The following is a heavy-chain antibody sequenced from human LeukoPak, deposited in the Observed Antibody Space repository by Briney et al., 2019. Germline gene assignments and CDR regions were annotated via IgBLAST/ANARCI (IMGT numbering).Heavy chain of an antibody. J-gene: IGHJ5*02. Sequence: PSETLSLTCIVSGDSISSRTYYWSWIRQPAGKGLEWIGRIYTSENTNYNPSLKSRVTISVDTSKNQFSLKLSSVTAADTAVYYCARAVKRSSWYNWFDPWGQGTLVTVSS. CDR2: IYTSENT. CDR3: ARAVKRSSWYNWFDP. D-gene: IGHD6-13*01. CDR1: GDSISSRTYY. V-gene: IGHV4-61*02.